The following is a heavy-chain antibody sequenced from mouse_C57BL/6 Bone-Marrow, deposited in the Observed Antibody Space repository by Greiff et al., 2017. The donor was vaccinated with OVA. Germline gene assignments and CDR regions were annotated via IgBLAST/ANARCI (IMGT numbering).Heavy chain of an antibody. CDR3: TTDGYYY. D-gene: IGHD2-3*01. V-gene: IGHV14-4*01. CDR2: IDPENGDT. CDR1: GFNIKDDY. Sequence: EVQLQQSGAELVRPGASVKLSCTASGFNIKDDYMHWVKQRPEQGLEWIGWIDPENGDTEYASKFQGKATITADTSSNTAYLQLSSLTSEDTAVYYCTTDGYYYWGQGTTLTDSS. J-gene: IGHJ2*01.